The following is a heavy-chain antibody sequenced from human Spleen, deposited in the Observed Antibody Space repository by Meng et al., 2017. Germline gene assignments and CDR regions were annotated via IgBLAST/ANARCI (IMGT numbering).Heavy chain of an antibody. CDR1: GFIFSNYW. CDR2: INQDGSVK. CDR3: ATSSAAAGTD. Sequence: GGSLRLSCAASGFIFSNYWMSWVRQAPGKGLEWVANINQDGSVKSFVGSVRGRFTISRDNAKNSLYLQMNSLRADDTALYYCATSSAAAGTDWGQGKQVNGAS. D-gene: IGHD6-13*01. V-gene: IGHV3-7*01. J-gene: IGHJ4*02.